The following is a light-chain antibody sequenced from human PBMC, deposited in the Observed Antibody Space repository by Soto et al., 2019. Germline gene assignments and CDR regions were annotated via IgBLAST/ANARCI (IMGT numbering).Light chain of an antibody. J-gene: IGLJ1*01. CDR1: SSNIGGNS. Sequence: QSVLTQPPSVSAAPGQKVTIPCSGSSSNIGGNSVSWYQPLPGTAPKLLIYDDNKRPSGIPDRFSGSKSGTSATLGITGFQTGDEADYYCGSWDSRLSAYVFGTGTKVTV. CDR2: DDN. V-gene: IGLV1-51*01. CDR3: GSWDSRLSAYV.